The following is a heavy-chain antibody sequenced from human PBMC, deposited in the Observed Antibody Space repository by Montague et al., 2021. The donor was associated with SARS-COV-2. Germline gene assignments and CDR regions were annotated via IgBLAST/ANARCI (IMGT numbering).Heavy chain of an antibody. V-gene: IGHV3-53*04. CDR3: ARGPFDWNYLGYYYYMDV. CDR2: IYSGGST. Sequence: SLRLSCAASGFTVSSNYMSWVRQAPGKGLEWVSVIYSGGSTYYAASAKGRFTITRHNSKNTLHLQMNSLRAEDTAVDYCARGPFDWNYLGYYYYMDVWGKGTTVTVSS. CDR1: GFTVSSNY. D-gene: IGHD1-7*01. J-gene: IGHJ6*03.